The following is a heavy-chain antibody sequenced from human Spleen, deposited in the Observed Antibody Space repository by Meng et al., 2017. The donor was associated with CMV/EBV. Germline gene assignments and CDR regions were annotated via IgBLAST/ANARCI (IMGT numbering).Heavy chain of an antibody. V-gene: IGHV1-18*01. CDR1: GYTFTSHG. D-gene: IGHD2-21*01. J-gene: IGHJ6*02. CDR3: ARERVVVWYYYGMDV. CDR2: ISAYNGNT. Sequence: ASVKVSCKASGYTFTSHGISWVRQAPGQGLEWMGWISAYNGNTNYAQKLQGRVTMTTDTSTSTAYMELRSLRSDDTAVYYCARERVVVWYYYGMDVWGQGTTVTVSS.